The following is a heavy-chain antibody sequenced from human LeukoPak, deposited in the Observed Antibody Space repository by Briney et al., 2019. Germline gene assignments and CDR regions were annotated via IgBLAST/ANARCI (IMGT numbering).Heavy chain of an antibody. J-gene: IGHJ6*03. CDR2: IIPIFGTA. Sequence: GASVKVSCKASGGTFSSYAISWVRQAPGQGLEWMGGIIPIFGTANYAQKFQGRVTITTDESTSTAYMELSSLRSEDTAVYYCARGGIIRVDSVVGVAGSYMDVWGKGTTVTVSS. D-gene: IGHD1-26*01. CDR3: ARGGIIRVDSVVGVAGSYMDV. CDR1: GGTFSSYA. V-gene: IGHV1-69*05.